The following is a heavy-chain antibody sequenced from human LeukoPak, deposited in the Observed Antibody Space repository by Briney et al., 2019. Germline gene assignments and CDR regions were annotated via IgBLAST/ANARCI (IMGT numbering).Heavy chain of an antibody. CDR3: TTDRGSGWPFDY. CDR2: IKSKSDGGTT. CDR1: GFTFSSAW. V-gene: IGHV3-15*01. J-gene: IGHJ4*02. Sequence: GGSLRLSCAASGFTFSSAWMSWVRQAPGKGLEWVGRIKSKSDGGTTDYAAPVKGRFTISRDDSNNTLYLQMNSLKTEDTAVYYCTTDRGSGWPFDYWGQGTLVTVSS. D-gene: IGHD6-19*01.